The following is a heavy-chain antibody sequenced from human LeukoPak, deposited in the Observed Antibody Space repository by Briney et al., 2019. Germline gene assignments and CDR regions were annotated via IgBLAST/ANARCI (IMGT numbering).Heavy chain of an antibody. CDR2: ISSSSSYT. V-gene: IGHV3-11*06. Sequence: GGSLRLSCAASGFTFSDYYMSWIRQAPGKGLEWVSYISSSSSYTNYADSVKGRFTISRDNAKNSLYLQMNSLRADDTAVYYCARDRAGSSGSIPFDYWGQGTLVTVSS. J-gene: IGHJ4*02. CDR1: GFTFSDYY. CDR3: ARDRAGSSGSIPFDY. D-gene: IGHD3-22*01.